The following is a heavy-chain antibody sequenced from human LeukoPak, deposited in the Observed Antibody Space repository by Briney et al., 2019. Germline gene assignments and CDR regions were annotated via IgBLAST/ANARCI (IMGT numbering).Heavy chain of an antibody. J-gene: IGHJ4*02. CDR1: GDSIMTYY. D-gene: IGHD5-12*01. CDR2: VHGSGNT. Sequence: SETLSLTCTVSGDSIMTYYCSWIRQPAGKGLEWIGRVHGSGNTKYNPLLMSRVTMSVDTSKNQFSLKLSFVTAADTAVYYCARVGSGYDYFDYWGQGNLVTVSS. CDR3: ARVGSGYDYFDY. V-gene: IGHV4-4*07.